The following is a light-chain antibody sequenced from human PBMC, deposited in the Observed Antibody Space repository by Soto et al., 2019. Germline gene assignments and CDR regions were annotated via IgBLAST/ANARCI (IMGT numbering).Light chain of an antibody. V-gene: IGKV3D-20*02. Sequence: EIVLTQSPGTLSLSPGERATLSCRASQSINDRNFAWYQQKAGQPPRLLIFDGSSRATGIPDRFSGSGSGTSFSLTISGLEPEDSAVYYCQQYSNWPLTFGGGTKVDIK. CDR2: DGS. CDR1: QSINDRN. J-gene: IGKJ4*01. CDR3: QQYSNWPLT.